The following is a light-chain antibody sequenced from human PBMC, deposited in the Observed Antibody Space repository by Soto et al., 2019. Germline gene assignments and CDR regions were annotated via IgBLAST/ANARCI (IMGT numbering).Light chain of an antibody. Sequence: QSVLTQPASVSGSPGQSITISCTGTSSDVGDNQYVSWYQQHPGKAPKLMIYDVNDRPSGVSNRFSGSKSGNTASLTISGLQAEDDADYYCSSYTTSDIVFGGGTKLTVL. V-gene: IGLV2-14*03. CDR1: SSDVGDNQY. CDR3: SSYTTSDIV. CDR2: DVN. J-gene: IGLJ2*01.